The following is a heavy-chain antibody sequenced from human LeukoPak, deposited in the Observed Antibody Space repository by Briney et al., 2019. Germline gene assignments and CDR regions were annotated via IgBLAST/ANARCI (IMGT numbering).Heavy chain of an antibody. CDR3: ARDMPRIARSSSPPRYNWFNP. CDR1: GYTFTSYA. J-gene: IGHJ5*02. D-gene: IGHD6-6*01. V-gene: IGHV7-4-1*02. Sequence: ASVKVSCKASGYTFTSYAMNWVRQAPGQGLEWMGWINTNTGNPTYAQGFTGRFVFSLDTSVSTAYLQISSLKAEDTAVYYCARDMPRIARSSSPPRYNWFNPWGQGTLVTVSS. CDR2: INTNTGNP.